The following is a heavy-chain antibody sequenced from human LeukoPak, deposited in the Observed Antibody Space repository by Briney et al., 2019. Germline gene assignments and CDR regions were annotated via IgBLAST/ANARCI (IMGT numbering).Heavy chain of an antibody. J-gene: IGHJ5*02. V-gene: IGHV1-18*01. CDR1: GYTFTSYG. CDR3: AREKGYSSSANINWFDP. D-gene: IGHD6-13*01. CDR2: ISAYNGNT. Sequence: ASVKVSCKASGYTFTSYGISWVRQAPGQGLEWMGWISAYNGNTNYAQKLQGRVTMTTDTSTSTAYMELRSLRSDDTAVYYCAREKGYSSSANINWFDPWGQGTLVTVSS.